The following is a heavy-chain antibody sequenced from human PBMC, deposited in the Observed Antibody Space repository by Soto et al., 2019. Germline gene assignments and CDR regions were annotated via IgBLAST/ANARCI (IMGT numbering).Heavy chain of an antibody. J-gene: IGHJ4*02. CDR1: GLTFSSYS. Sequence: GXSLRLSCAASGLTFSSYSLNWFRQAPGKGLEWVSSISSTTNYKYYADSVKGRFTIFRDNSKNTLYLQMNSLRAEDTAIYYCARASQAAYSVYYFDYWGQGTLVTVSS. D-gene: IGHD2-15*01. CDR3: ARASQAAYSVYYFDY. CDR2: ISSTTNYK. V-gene: IGHV3-21*04.